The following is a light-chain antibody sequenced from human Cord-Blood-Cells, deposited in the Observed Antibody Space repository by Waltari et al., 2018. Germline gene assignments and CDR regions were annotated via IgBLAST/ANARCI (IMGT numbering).Light chain of an antibody. Sequence: SSELTQDPAVSVALGQPVRITCQGDSLRRYYASWYQQKPGQAPVLVIYGKNNRPSGIPDRFSGSSSGNTASLTITGAQAEDEADYYCNSRDSSGNHQVFGGGTKLTVL. CDR1: SLRRYY. J-gene: IGLJ2*01. CDR2: GKN. CDR3: NSRDSSGNHQV. V-gene: IGLV3-19*01.